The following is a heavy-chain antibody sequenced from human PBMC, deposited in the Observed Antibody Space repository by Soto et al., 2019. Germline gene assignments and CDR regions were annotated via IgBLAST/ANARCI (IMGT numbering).Heavy chain of an antibody. CDR1: GFRDGFPFSDYD. Sequence: QVQLVESGGGVVQPGRSLRLSCAASGFRDGFPFSDYDMHWVRQAPGKGLEWVALISFDGSTKNYVDSVEGRFTISRDNSRDTLFLQMVSLRPEDTAVYYCAKNSFSGSKRILDSWGQGTLVTVSS. D-gene: IGHD1-26*01. CDR3: AKNSFSGSKRILDS. V-gene: IGHV3-30*18. J-gene: IGHJ4*02. CDR2: ISFDGSTK.